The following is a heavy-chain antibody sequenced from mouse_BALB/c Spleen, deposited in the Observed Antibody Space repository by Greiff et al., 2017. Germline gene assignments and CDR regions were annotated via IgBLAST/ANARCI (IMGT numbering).Heavy chain of an antibody. Sequence: EVMLVESGGGLVKPGGSLKLSCAASGFTFSSYAMSWVRQTPEKRLEWVASISSGGSTYYPDSVKGRFTISRDNARNILYLQMSSLRSEDTAMYYCARGRGRFYYYGSSSSYWYFDVWGAGTTVTVSS. J-gene: IGHJ1*01. D-gene: IGHD1-1*01. CDR3: ARGRGRFYYYGSSSSYWYFDV. CDR1: GFTFSSYA. V-gene: IGHV5-6-5*01. CDR2: ISSGGST.